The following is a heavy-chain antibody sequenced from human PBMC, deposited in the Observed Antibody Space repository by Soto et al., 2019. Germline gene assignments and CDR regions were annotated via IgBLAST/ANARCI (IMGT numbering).Heavy chain of an antibody. CDR3: ARGRIIVAGGFDP. CDR2: MNPSTGNT. CDR1: GGTFSTYS. D-gene: IGHD6-19*01. J-gene: IGHJ5*02. V-gene: IGHV1-8*02. Sequence: ASVKVSCKDSGGTFSTYSMFWVRQATGQGLEWMGWMNPSTGNTDSAEKFQGRLTMTRNTSISTVYMELSSLSFEDTAVYYCARGRIIVAGGFDPWGQGTLVTVSS.